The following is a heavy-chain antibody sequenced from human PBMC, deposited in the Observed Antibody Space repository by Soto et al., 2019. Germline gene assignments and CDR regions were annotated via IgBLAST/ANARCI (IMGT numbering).Heavy chain of an antibody. CDR2: INSDGTTT. CDR1: GFTFSSYW. Sequence: VQLVESGGGLVQPGGSLRLSCAASGFTFSSYWMHWVRQVPGKGLGWVSHINSDGTTTNYADSVKGRFTISRDNGKNTLYLQMNSLRVEDTAVYYCARGLGTTSTVTTGYWGQGTLVTVSS. V-gene: IGHV3-74*01. J-gene: IGHJ4*02. D-gene: IGHD4-4*01. CDR3: ARGLGTTSTVTTGY.